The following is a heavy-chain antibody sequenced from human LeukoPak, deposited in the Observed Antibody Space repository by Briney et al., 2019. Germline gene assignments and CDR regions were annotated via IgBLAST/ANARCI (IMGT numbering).Heavy chain of an antibody. V-gene: IGHV3-30-3*01. CDR1: GFTFSSYA. Sequence: PGGSLRLSCAASGFTFSSYAMHWVRQAPGKGLEWVAVISYDGSNKYYADSVKGRFTISRDNSKNTLYLQMNSLRAEDTAVYYCARDTRDWRGIFRYWGQGTLVTVSS. D-gene: IGHD3-16*02. CDR3: ARDTRDWRGIFRY. J-gene: IGHJ4*02. CDR2: ISYDGSNK.